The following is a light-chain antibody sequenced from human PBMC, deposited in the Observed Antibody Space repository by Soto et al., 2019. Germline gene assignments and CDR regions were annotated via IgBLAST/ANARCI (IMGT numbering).Light chain of an antibody. CDR1: QDISNY. Sequence: DIQMTQSPSSLSASVGDRVTITCQASQDISNYLNWYQQKPGKAPKLLIYDASNLETGVPSRFSGSGSGTDFTFTITSLQPEDFATYYCQQYDNPPLTFGQGTKVEIK. J-gene: IGKJ1*01. V-gene: IGKV1-33*01. CDR3: QQYDNPPLT. CDR2: DAS.